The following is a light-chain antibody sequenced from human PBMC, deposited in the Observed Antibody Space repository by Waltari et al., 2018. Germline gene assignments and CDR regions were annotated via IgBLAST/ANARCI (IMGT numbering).Light chain of an antibody. J-gene: IGLJ1*01. V-gene: IGLV2-14*03. CDR2: DVS. Sequence: QSALTQPPSVSGSPGQSITISCTGTSSDVGGYNYVSWYQQHPGKAPKLMIYDVSKRPSGVSNRFSGSKSGNTAALTISGLQAEDEADYYCSSYTSSSTLDVFGTGTKVTVL. CDR1: SSDVGGYNY. CDR3: SSYTSSSTLDV.